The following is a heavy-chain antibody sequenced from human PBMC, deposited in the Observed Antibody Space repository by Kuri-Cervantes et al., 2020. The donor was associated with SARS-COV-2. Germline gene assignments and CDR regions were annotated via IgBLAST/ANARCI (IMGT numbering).Heavy chain of an antibody. Sequence: SVKVSCKASGGTFSSYAISCVRQAPGQGLEWMGGIIPIFGTANYAQKFQGRVTITADESTSTAYMELSSLRSEDTAVYYCARVHCISVSCFSAYPLDVWGQGTTVTVSS. CDR1: GGTFSSYA. CDR2: IIPIFGTA. J-gene: IGHJ6*02. V-gene: IGHV1-69*13. D-gene: IGHD2-2*01. CDR3: ARVHCISVSCFSAYPLDV.